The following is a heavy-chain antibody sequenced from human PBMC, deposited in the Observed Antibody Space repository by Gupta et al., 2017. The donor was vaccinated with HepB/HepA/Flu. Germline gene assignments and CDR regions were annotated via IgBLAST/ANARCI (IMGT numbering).Heavy chain of an antibody. J-gene: IGHJ4*02. CDR2: INHSGST. CDR1: GGSFSGYY. V-gene: IGHV4-34*01. CDR3: ARGRSRRSKYYYDSSGYSPRHYFDY. Sequence: QVQLQQWGAGLLKPSETLSLTCAVYGGSFSGYYWSWIRQPPGKGLEGMWEINHSGSTNYNPSLKSRVTISVDTSKNQFSLKLSSVTAADTAVYYCARGRSRRSKYYYDSSGYSPRHYFDYWGQGTLVTVSS. D-gene: IGHD3-22*01.